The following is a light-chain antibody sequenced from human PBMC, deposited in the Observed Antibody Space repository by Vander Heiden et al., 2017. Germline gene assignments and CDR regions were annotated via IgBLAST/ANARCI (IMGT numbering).Light chain of an antibody. CDR1: SRDVCGYNY. CDR3: SSYTSRSTLGV. Sequence: QSPRTQPASVSRSAGQSIPISCTRTSRDVCGYNYVSWYQQHPDKAPKLISYEVRNRPSGVSNRFSGSRSGNTASLTISGLQAEDEADYYCSSYTSRSTLGVFGGGTKLTVL. V-gene: IGLV2-14*01. CDR2: EVR. J-gene: IGLJ3*02.